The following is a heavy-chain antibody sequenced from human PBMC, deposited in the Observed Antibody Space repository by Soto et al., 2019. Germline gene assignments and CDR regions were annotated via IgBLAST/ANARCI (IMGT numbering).Heavy chain of an antibody. CDR3: AREQWLVQRGYYFDY. Sequence: GGSLRLSCAASGFTFSSYWMSWVRQAPGKGLEWVANIKQDGSEKYYVDSVKGRFTISRDNAKNSLYLQMNSLRAEDTAVYYCAREQWLVQRGYYFDYWGQGTLVTVSS. CDR1: GFTFSSYW. D-gene: IGHD6-19*01. CDR2: IKQDGSEK. V-gene: IGHV3-7*03. J-gene: IGHJ4*02.